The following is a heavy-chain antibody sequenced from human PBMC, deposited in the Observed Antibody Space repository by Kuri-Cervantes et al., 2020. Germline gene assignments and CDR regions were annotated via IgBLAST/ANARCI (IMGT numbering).Heavy chain of an antibody. D-gene: IGHD3-22*01. Sequence: SETLSLTCTVSGGSISSYYWSWIRQHPGKGLEWIGYIYYSGSTYYNPSLKSRVTISVDTSKNQFSLKLSSVTAADTAVYYCASSLSRGGDYYYDSSGYYTLSAFDIWGQGTMVTVSS. CDR1: GGSISSYY. J-gene: IGHJ3*02. V-gene: IGHV4-59*06. CDR3: ASSLSRGGDYYYDSSGYYTLSAFDI. CDR2: IYYSGST.